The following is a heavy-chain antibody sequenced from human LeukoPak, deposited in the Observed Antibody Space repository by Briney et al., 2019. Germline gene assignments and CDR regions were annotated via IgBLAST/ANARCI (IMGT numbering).Heavy chain of an antibody. CDR3: ARGSVDYYGSGRPINHHFDY. CDR1: GGSISSSGHY. D-gene: IGHD3-10*01. Sequence: PSETLSLTCSVSGGSISSSGHYWDWLRQPPGKGLEWIGYIYYSGSTYYNPSLKSRVTISVDTSKNQSSLKLSFVTAADTDVHYCARGSVDYYGSGRPINHHFDYWGQGTLVTVSS. CDR2: IYYSGST. J-gene: IGHJ4*02. V-gene: IGHV4-30-4*08.